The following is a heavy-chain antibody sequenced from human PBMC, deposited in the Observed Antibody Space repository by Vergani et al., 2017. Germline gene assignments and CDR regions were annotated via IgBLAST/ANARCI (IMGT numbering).Heavy chain of an antibody. J-gene: IGHJ5*01. Sequence: QLQLQQSGPGLVKPSETLSLTCTVSGYSISTSYYYWGWIRQPPGKGLEWIGNIYYTGSTYYNPSLKSRVTISVDTSKDHFSLQLSSVTATDTAVYYCARFPNIVGENWFDSWGQGTLVTVSS. CDR3: ARFPNIVGENWFDS. V-gene: IGHV4-39*02. D-gene: IGHD2/OR15-2a*01. CDR1: GYSISTSYYY. CDR2: IYYTGST.